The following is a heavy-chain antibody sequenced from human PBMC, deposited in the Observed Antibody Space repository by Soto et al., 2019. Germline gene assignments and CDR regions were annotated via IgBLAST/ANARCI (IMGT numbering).Heavy chain of an antibody. CDR1: GYTFTSYD. J-gene: IGHJ6*02. CDR2: MNPNSGNT. D-gene: IGHD3-3*01. V-gene: IGHV1-8*02. CDR3: ASRVPSAADLYEHPRKNNVLRFLEWPYRPGLLARYYYYGMDV. Sequence: ASVKVSCKASGYTFTSYDISWVRQAPGQGLEWMGWMNPNSGNTGYAQKFQGRVTMTRNTSISTAYMELSSLRSEDTAVYYCASRVPSAADLYEHPRKNNVLRFLEWPYRPGLLARYYYYGMDVWGQGTTVTVS.